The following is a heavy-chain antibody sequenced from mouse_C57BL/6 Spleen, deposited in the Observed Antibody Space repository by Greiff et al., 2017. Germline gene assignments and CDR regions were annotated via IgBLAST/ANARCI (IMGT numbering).Heavy chain of an antibody. CDR3: AGGLGDEGGRYGY. Sequence: QVQLQQSGAELARPGASVKLSCKASGYTFTSYGIRWVKQRTGQGLEWIGEIYPRSGNTYYNEKFKGKATLTADKSSSTAYMELRSLTSEDAAVYFGAGGLGDEGGRYGYWGQGTLVTVAA. CDR2: IYPRSGNT. D-gene: IGHD2-13*01. J-gene: IGHJ3*01. V-gene: IGHV1-81*01. CDR1: GYTFTSYG.